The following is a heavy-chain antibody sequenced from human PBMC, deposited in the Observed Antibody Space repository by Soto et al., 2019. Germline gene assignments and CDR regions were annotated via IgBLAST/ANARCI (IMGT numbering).Heavy chain of an antibody. CDR3: ARESPSIAAAGTDSYTWFDP. CDR1: GGSISSGGYY. Sequence: QVQLQESGPGLVKPSQTLSLTCTVSGGSISSGGYYWSWIRQHPGKGLEWIGYIYYSGSTYYNPSLQSRVTISVDTSKNQFPLKLSSVTAADTAVYYCARESPSIAAAGTDSYTWFDPRGQGTLITVSS. D-gene: IGHD6-13*01. J-gene: IGHJ5*02. CDR2: IYYSGST. V-gene: IGHV4-31*03.